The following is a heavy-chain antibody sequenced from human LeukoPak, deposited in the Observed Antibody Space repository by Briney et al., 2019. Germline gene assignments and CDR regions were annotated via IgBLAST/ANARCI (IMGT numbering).Heavy chain of an antibody. V-gene: IGHV4-61*02. D-gene: IGHD2-15*01. CDR2: IYTSGST. CDR3: ARDSVVVAATNWFDP. CDR1: GGSISSGSYY. J-gene: IGHJ5*02. Sequence: PSPTLSLTCTVSGGSISSGSYYWGWIRQPAGKGLEWIGRIYTSGSTNYSPSLKSRVTISVDTSKNQFSLKLSSVTAADTAVYYCARDSVVVAATNWFDPWGQGTLVTVSS.